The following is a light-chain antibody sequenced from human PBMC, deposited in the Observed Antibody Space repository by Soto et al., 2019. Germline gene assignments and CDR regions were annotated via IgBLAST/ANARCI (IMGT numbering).Light chain of an antibody. J-gene: IGKJ2*01. CDR2: AAS. Sequence: DIQMTQSPSSLSASVGDRVTITCRTSQSISTYLNWYQQKPGRAPKLLIYAASSLQSGVPSRFRGSGSGTDFTLTISSLQPEDFATYYCEQSFTTPPTFGQGTNLEIK. V-gene: IGKV1-39*01. CDR1: QSISTY. CDR3: EQSFTTPPT.